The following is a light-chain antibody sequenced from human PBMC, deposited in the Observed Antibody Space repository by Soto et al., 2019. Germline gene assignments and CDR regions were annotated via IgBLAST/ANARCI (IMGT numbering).Light chain of an antibody. Sequence: QSALTQPVSVSGSPGQSITISCTGSSNDVGAFNYVSWYRHSPGEAPKVLIRGVSIRPSGVSIRFSASKSANTASLTISGLQAEDEALYYCSSYTTSNTWVFGGGTKLTVL. CDR3: SSYTTSNTWV. CDR2: GVS. CDR1: SNDVGAFNY. V-gene: IGLV2-14*03. J-gene: IGLJ3*02.